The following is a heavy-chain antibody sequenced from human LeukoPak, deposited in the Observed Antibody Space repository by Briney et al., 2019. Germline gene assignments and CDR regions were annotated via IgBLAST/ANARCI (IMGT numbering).Heavy chain of an antibody. Sequence: QPGGSLRLSCAASGFTFSSYWMSWVRQAPGKGLEWVANIKQDGSEKYYVDSVKGRFTISRDNAKNSPYLQMNSLRAEDTAVYYCARDEEYSSSWYQRGLGYYYYGMDVWGQGTTVTVSS. D-gene: IGHD6-13*01. CDR1: GFTFSSYW. CDR3: ARDEEYSSSWYQRGLGYYYYGMDV. CDR2: IKQDGSEK. V-gene: IGHV3-7*01. J-gene: IGHJ6*02.